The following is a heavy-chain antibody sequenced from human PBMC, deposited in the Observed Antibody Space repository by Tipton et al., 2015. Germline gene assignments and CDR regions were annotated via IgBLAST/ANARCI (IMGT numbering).Heavy chain of an antibody. CDR3: ACQDYDSLTRDYQTVDY. J-gene: IGHJ4*02. V-gene: IGHV4-38-2*01. Sequence: TLSLTCAVSAYSISSDYYWGWIRQPPGKGLEWIGSISHSGNTYYNPSLKSRVPMSRDTSKNQFSLKLTSVTAADTAVYYCACQDYDSLTRDYQTVDYRGQGTLVTVSS. CDR2: ISHSGNT. D-gene: IGHD3-9*01. CDR1: AYSISSDYY.